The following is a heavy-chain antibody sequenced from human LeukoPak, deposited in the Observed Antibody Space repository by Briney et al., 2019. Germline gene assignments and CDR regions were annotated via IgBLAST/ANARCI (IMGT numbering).Heavy chain of an antibody. CDR2: ISYDGSNK. J-gene: IGHJ4*02. Sequence: PGGSLRLSCAASGFTFSSYGMHWVRQAPGKGLEWVAVISYDGSNKYYADSVKGRFTISRDNAKNSLYLQMNSLRAEDTAVYYCARELGSVFNYWGQGTLVTVSS. CDR1: GFTFSSYG. V-gene: IGHV3-30*03. CDR3: ARELGSVFNY. D-gene: IGHD2-15*01.